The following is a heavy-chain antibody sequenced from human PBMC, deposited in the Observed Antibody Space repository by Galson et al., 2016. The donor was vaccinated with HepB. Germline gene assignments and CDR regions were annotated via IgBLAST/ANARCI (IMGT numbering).Heavy chain of an antibody. CDR2: IIPIFGAA. V-gene: IGHV1-69*13. CDR3: ARVRFGLGPLQNWFDP. J-gene: IGHJ5*02. Sequence: SVKVSCKASGGTFSTYAITWVRQAPGQGLEWMGDIIPIFGAANYAQKFQGGVTITADVSTTTAYLELSSLRSEDTAIYYYARVRFGLGPLQNWFDPWGQGTLVTVPS. CDR1: GGTFSTYA. D-gene: IGHD3-3*01.